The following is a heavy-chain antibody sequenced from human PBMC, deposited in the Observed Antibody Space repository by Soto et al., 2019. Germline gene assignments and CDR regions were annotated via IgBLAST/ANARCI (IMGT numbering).Heavy chain of an antibody. V-gene: IGHV3-30-3*01. CDR2: ISYDGSNK. J-gene: IGHJ5*02. CDR1: GFTFSSYA. Sequence: PVGSLRRSCAASGFTFSSYAMHWVRQAPGKGLEWVAVISYDGSNKYYADSVKGRFTISRDNSKNTLYLQMNSRRAEDTAVYYCASDGCSGGSCLWFDHWGQGTLVTVSS. D-gene: IGHD2-15*01. CDR3: ASDGCSGGSCLWFDH.